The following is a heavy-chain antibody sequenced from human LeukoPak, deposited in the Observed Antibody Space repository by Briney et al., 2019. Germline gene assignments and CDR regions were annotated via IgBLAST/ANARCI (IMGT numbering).Heavy chain of an antibody. D-gene: IGHD5-18*01. CDR3: ARSNGYSYGFDY. CDR2: ISWNSGSI. V-gene: IGHV3-9*01. J-gene: IGHJ4*02. Sequence: GGSLRLSCAASGFTFSSYAMPWVRQAPGKGLEWVSGISWNSGSIGYADSVKGRFTISRDNAKNSLYLQMNSLRAEDTALYYCARSNGYSYGFDYWGQGTLVTVSS. CDR1: GFTFSSYA.